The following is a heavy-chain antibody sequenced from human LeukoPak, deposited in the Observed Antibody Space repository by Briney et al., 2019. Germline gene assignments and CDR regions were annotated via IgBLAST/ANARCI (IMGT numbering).Heavy chain of an antibody. Sequence: ASVKVSCKASRGTFSSYAITWVRQAPGQGLEWMGGIIPIFGTANYAQKFQGRVTITADEFTSTAYMELSSLRSEDTAVYYCARVAGGRYCSSTSCYMRGWFDPWGQGTLVTVSS. D-gene: IGHD2-2*02. J-gene: IGHJ5*02. V-gene: IGHV1-69*01. CDR2: IIPIFGTA. CDR3: ARVAGGRYCSSTSCYMRGWFDP. CDR1: RGTFSSYA.